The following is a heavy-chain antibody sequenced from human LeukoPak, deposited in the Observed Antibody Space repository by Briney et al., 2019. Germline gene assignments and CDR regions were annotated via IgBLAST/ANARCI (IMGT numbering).Heavy chain of an antibody. CDR2: ISTSSSYI. CDR3: ARGVWNDEGLDS. D-gene: IGHD1-1*01. Sequence: GGSLRLSCAASGFTFNTYSMNWVRQGPGKGLEWVSSISTSSSYIYYADSVKGRFTISRDNAKNSVYLQMNSLRAENTAVYYCARGVWNDEGLDSWGQGTLVIVSS. CDR1: GFTFNTYS. J-gene: IGHJ4*02. V-gene: IGHV3-21*01.